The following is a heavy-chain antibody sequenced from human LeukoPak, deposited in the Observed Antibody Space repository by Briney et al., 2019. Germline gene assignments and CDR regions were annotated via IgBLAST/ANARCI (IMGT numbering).Heavy chain of an antibody. V-gene: IGHV4-39*01. CDR2: IYYSGST. J-gene: IGHJ4*02. Sequence: SETLSLTCTVSGGSISSSSYYWGWIRQPPGKGLEWIGSIYYSGSTYYNPSLKSRVTISVDTSKNQFPLKLSSVTAADTAVYYCARREGIAVAPFDYWGQGTLVTVSS. CDR3: ARREGIAVAPFDY. D-gene: IGHD6-19*01. CDR1: GGSISSSSYY.